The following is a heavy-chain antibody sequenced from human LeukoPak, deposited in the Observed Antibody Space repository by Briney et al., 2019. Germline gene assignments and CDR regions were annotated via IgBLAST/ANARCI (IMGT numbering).Heavy chain of an antibody. D-gene: IGHD3-22*01. CDR2: IIPIFGTA. J-gene: IGHJ5*02. Sequence: SVTVSCTASGGTFSSYAISWVRQAPGQGLEWMGGIIPIFGTANYAQRFQGRVTITTDESTSTAYTELSSLRSEDTAVYYCARENHYYDQTNWFDPWGQGTLVTVSS. CDR3: ARENHYYDQTNWFDP. CDR1: GGTFSSYA. V-gene: IGHV1-69*05.